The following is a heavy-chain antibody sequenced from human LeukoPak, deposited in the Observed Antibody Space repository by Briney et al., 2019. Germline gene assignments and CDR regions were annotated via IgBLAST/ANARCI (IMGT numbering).Heavy chain of an antibody. D-gene: IGHD1-26*01. J-gene: IGHJ4*02. V-gene: IGHV3-21*01. CDR1: GFTFSIYS. CDR3: ARDAPGELLHKTFDY. CDR2: ISSSSSYI. Sequence: GGSLRLSCVASGFTFSIYSMNWVRQAAGKGLEWVSSISSSSSYIYYADSVKGRFTISRDNAKNSLYLQMNSLRAEDTAVYYCARDAPGELLHKTFDYWGQGTLVTVSS.